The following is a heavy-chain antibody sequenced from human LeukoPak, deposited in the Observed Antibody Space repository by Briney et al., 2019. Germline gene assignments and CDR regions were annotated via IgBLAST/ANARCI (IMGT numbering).Heavy chain of an antibody. D-gene: IGHD5-24*01. V-gene: IGHV3-53*01. CDR2: IYSAGST. J-gene: IGHJ4*02. CDR1: GFTASNNY. Sequence: PGGSLRLSCAASGFTASNNYMTWVRQAPGKGLEWVSVIYSAGSTYYADSVKGRFTISRDNSKNTLYLQMNSLRAEDTAVYYCARASRGYNYLYFDYWGLGTLVTVSS. CDR3: ARASRGYNYLYFDY.